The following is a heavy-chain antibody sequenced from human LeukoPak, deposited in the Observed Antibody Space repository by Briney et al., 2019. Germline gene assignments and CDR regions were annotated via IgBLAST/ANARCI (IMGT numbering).Heavy chain of an antibody. CDR3: ARQTPLAVVSATGCYFDY. Sequence: SETLSLTCTVSGGSISSSSYYWGWIRQPPGKGREWIGSIYYSGSTYYNSSLKSRVTISVDTSKNQFSLKLSSVTAADTAVYYCARQTPLAVVSATGCYFDYWGQGTLVTVSS. D-gene: IGHD2-15*01. J-gene: IGHJ4*02. V-gene: IGHV4-39*01. CDR2: IYYSGST. CDR1: GGSISSSSYY.